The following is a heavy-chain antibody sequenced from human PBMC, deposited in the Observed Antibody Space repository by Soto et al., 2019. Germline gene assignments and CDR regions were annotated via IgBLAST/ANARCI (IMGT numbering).Heavy chain of an antibody. Sequence: GGSLRLSCAASGFTFSSYAMSWVRQAPGKGLEWVSAISGSGGSTYYADSVKGRFTISRDNSKNTLYLQMNSLRAEDTAVYYCAKDLLVLLVSSGRPPGVGMDVWGQGTTVTVSS. CDR3: AKDLLVLLVSSGRPPGVGMDV. CDR2: ISGSGGST. D-gene: IGHD3-3*01. CDR1: GFTFSSYA. V-gene: IGHV3-23*01. J-gene: IGHJ6*02.